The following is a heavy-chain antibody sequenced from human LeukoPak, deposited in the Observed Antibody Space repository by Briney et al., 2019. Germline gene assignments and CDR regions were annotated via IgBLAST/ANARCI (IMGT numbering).Heavy chain of an antibody. D-gene: IGHD1-26*01. CDR1: GESFSGYY. Sequence: PSETLSLTCAVYGESFSGYYWSWIRQPPGKGLEWIGEINHSGSTNYNPSLKSRVTISVDRSKNQFSLKLSSVTAADTAVYYCARAYSGSYFGAFDIWGQGTMVTVSS. CDR3: ARAYSGSYFGAFDI. CDR2: INHSGST. V-gene: IGHV4-34*01. J-gene: IGHJ3*02.